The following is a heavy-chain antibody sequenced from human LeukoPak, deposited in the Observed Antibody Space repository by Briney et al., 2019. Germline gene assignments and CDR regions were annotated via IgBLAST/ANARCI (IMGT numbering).Heavy chain of an antibody. CDR3: AKSGREGATNY. D-gene: IGHD1-26*01. J-gene: IGHJ4*02. CDR1: GFTFSSYG. Sequence: PGGSLRLSCAASGFTFSSYGMHWVRQAPGKGLEWVAVISYDGSNKYYADSVKGRFTISRDNSKNTLYLQMNNLRAEDTAVYYCAKSGREGATNYWGQGTLVTVSS. V-gene: IGHV3-30*18. CDR2: ISYDGSNK.